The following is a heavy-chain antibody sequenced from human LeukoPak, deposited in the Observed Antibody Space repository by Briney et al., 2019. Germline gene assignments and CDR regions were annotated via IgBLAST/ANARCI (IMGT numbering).Heavy chain of an antibody. Sequence: GASVRVSCTASGYTVSNYGISWVRQAPGQGREWMGWISAYGGNTNYAQNHQGRVTMTTDTSTSTAYMELRSLRSDDTAVYYCAIGQLLAPGWFDPWGQGTLVTVSS. J-gene: IGHJ5*02. V-gene: IGHV1-18*01. CDR2: ISAYGGNT. D-gene: IGHD6-13*01. CDR1: GYTVSNYG. CDR3: AIGQLLAPGWFDP.